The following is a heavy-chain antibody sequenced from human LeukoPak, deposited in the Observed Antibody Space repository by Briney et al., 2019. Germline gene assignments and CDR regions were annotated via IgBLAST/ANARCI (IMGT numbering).Heavy chain of an antibody. D-gene: IGHD3-22*01. CDR2: IYYSGST. CDR3: ARDRDSSGLRDFDL. CDR1: GGSISSYY. Sequence: SETLSLTCTVSGGSISSYYWSWVRQPPGKGLEWIGYIYYSGSTNYNPSLKSRVTISIDTSKNQFSLQLGSVTAADTAVYYCARDRDSSGLRDFDLWGRGTLVTVPA. J-gene: IGHJ2*01. V-gene: IGHV4-59*01.